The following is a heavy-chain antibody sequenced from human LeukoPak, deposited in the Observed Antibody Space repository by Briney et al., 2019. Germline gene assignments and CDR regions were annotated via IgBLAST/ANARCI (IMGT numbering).Heavy chain of an antibody. CDR1: GYSISSGYY. CDR3: ARDGGGYCSSTSCPGWFDP. V-gene: IGHV4-38-2*02. Sequence: SETLSLTCAVSGYSISSGYYWGWIRQPPGKGLEWIGSIYHSGSPYYTPSLKSRVTISVDTSKNHFSLKLSSVTAADTAVYYCARDGGGYCSSTSCPGWFDPWGQGTLVTVSS. J-gene: IGHJ5*02. CDR2: IYHSGSP. D-gene: IGHD2-2*01.